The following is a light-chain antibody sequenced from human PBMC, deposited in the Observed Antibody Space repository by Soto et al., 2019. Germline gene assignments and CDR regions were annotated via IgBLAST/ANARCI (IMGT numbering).Light chain of an antibody. CDR1: QNIDSW. CDR3: QQYVSFPLT. Sequence: DIQMTQSPSTLSASVGDRVTITCRASQNIDSWLAWYHQKPGKAPKLLIYKASKLQTGVPSRFSGSVSGTEFTLTISSLQPDDFATYYCQQYVSFPLTLGGGTKVEIK. V-gene: IGKV1-5*03. J-gene: IGKJ4*01. CDR2: KAS.